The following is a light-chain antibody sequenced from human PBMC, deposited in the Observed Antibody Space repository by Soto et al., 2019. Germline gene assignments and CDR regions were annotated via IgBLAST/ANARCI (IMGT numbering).Light chain of an antibody. CDR3: QYYDSSLSGSV. CDR2: GNS. CDR1: RSNIGAGYD. V-gene: IGLV1-40*01. Sequence: QSVLTQPPSVSGAPGQRVTISCTGSRSNIGAGYDVHWYQQLPGTAPKFLIYGNSNRPSGVPDRFSGSKSGTSASLAITGLQAEDEADYYCQYYDSSLSGSVFGGGTALTVL. J-gene: IGLJ2*01.